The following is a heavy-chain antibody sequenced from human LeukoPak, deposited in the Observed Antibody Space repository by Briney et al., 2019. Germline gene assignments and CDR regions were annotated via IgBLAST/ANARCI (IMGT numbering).Heavy chain of an antibody. CDR2: IYTSGST. V-gene: IGHV4-61*02. D-gene: IGHD3-10*01. CDR1: GGSISSGSYY. CDR3: ARSYYGSGSVYYYYGMDV. J-gene: IGHJ6*02. Sequence: PSETLSLTCTVSGGSISSGSYYWSWIRQPAGTGLEWIGRIYTSGSTNYNPSLKSRVTISVDTSKNQFSLKLSSVTAADTAVYYCARSYYGSGSVYYYYGMDVWGQGTTVTVSS.